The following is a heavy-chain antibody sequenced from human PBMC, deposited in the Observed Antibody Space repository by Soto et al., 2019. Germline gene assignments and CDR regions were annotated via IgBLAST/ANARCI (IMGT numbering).Heavy chain of an antibody. CDR2: TYFRSKWYN. V-gene: IGHV6-1*01. D-gene: IGHD1-1*01. CDR3: AKGDNLGPKTGYAFDP. Sequence: SQTLSLTCAISGDSVSSNTASWNWIRQSPSRGLEWLGRTYFRSKWYNDYAVSVKSRIIINPDTSNNQFSLQLNSVTPEDTAVYFCAKGDNLGPKTGYAFDPWGQGILVTVSS. CDR1: GDSVSSNTAS. J-gene: IGHJ5*02.